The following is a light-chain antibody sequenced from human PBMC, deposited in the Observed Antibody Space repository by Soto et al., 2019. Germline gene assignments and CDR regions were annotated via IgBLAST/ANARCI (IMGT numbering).Light chain of an antibody. Sequence: QSVLTQPSSVSGTPGQGVTISCSGSISNIGNNYVYWFQQLPGTAPKVLSNRNDQRPSGVPDRFSGSKSGTSASLAISGLRSDDEADYYCAACYDTVRSDVFGTGTKVTVL. J-gene: IGLJ1*01. V-gene: IGLV1-47*01. CDR3: AACYDTVRSDV. CDR1: ISNIGNNY. CDR2: RND.